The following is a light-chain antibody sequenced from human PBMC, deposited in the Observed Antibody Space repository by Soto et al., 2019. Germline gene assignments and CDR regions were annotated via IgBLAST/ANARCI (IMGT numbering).Light chain of an antibody. CDR2: EVY. CDR1: SNNVGNYNL. CDR3: CSYAGSDTYV. Sequence: QSVLTQPASVSGSPGQSITISCTGTSNNVGNYNLVSWYQQHPGKAPKLMIYEVYKRPPGVSNRFSGSKSGITASLTISGLQAEDEGDYYCCSYAGSDTYVLGTGTKLTVL. V-gene: IGLV2-23*02. J-gene: IGLJ1*01.